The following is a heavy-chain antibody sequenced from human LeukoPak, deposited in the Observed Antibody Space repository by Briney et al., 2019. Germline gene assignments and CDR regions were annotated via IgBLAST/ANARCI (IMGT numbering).Heavy chain of an antibody. Sequence: SETLSLTCAVYGGSFSGYYWSWIRQPPGKGLEWIGEINHSGSTNYNPSLKSRVTISVDTSKNQFSLKLSSVTAADTAVYYCARQKNGYYYGSGSFNWFDPWGQGTLVTVSS. V-gene: IGHV4-34*01. CDR2: INHSGST. D-gene: IGHD3-10*01. CDR3: ARQKNGYYYGSGSFNWFDP. J-gene: IGHJ5*02. CDR1: GGSFSGYY.